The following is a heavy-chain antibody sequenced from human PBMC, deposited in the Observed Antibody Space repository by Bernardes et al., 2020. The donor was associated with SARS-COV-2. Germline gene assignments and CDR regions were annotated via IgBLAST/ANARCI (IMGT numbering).Heavy chain of an antibody. CDR1: GFTFSGSW. V-gene: IGHV3-74*01. Sequence: GGSLRLSCAASGFTFSGSWMHWVRQVPGKGLVWVSRINPDGCSTNYADSVKGRFTISRNNTKNTLYRQMNSLRVEDTAVYYCARDLGYCSSGVCSTWGQGSLVNVAS. CDR2: INPDGCST. J-gene: IGHJ5*02. CDR3: ARDLGYCSSGVCST. D-gene: IGHD2-15*01.